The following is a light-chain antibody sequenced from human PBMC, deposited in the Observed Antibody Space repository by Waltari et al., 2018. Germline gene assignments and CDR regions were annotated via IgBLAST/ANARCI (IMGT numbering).Light chain of an antibody. CDR2: EVS. Sequence: QSALTQPPSASGSPGQSVTISCTGTSSDVGGYNYVSWYQQHPGKAPKLIIYEVSKRPSGVPDRFSGSKSGNTACLTVSGLQAEDEADYYCTSYAGTSNFVFGGGTKLTVL. CDR1: SSDVGGYNY. J-gene: IGLJ3*02. V-gene: IGLV2-8*01. CDR3: TSYAGTSNFV.